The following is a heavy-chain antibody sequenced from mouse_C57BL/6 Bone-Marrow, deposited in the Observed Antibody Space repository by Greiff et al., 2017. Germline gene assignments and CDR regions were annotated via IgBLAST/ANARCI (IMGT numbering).Heavy chain of an antibody. J-gene: IGHJ4*01. CDR3: AREGDDYDEGYYAMDY. Sequence: VQLQQSGAELVKPGASVKMSCKASGYTFTSYWITWVKQRPGQGLEWIGDIYPGSGSTNYNEKFKSKATLTVDTSSSTAYMQLSSLTSADSAVYYCAREGDDYDEGYYAMDYWGQGTSVTVSS. CDR2: IYPGSGST. CDR1: GYTFTSYW. V-gene: IGHV1-55*01. D-gene: IGHD2-4*01.